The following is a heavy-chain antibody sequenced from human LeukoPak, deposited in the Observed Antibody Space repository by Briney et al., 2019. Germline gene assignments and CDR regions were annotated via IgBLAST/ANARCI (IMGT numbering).Heavy chain of an antibody. CDR3: ARDHYGGNSDY. Sequence: GGSLRLSCAASGFTFSSYWMHWVRQAPGKGLVWVSRINTDGSSTYYADSVKGRFTISRDNAKNTLYLQMNTLRAEDTAVYYCARDHYGGNSDYWGQGTLVTVSS. CDR1: GFTFSSYW. CDR2: INTDGSST. D-gene: IGHD4-23*01. V-gene: IGHV3-74*01. J-gene: IGHJ4*02.